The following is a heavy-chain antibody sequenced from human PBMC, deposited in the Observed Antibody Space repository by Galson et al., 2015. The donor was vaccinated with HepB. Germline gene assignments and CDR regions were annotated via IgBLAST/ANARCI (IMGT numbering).Heavy chain of an antibody. D-gene: IGHD3-10*01. J-gene: IGHJ5*02. Sequence: SLRLSCAASGFTFDDYAMHWVRQAPGKGLEWVSGISWNSGSIGYADSVKGRFTISRDNAKNSLYLQMNSLRAEDTALYYCAKDTVVWGSGFGPFDPWGQGTLVTVSS. CDR1: GFTFDDYA. CDR2: ISWNSGSI. V-gene: IGHV3-9*01. CDR3: AKDTVVWGSGFGPFDP.